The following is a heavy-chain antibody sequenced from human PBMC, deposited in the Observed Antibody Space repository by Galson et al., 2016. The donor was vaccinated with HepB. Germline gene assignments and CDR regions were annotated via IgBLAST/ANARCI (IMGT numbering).Heavy chain of an antibody. D-gene: IGHD2-21*02. CDR2: IIPTNGGT. J-gene: IGHJ2*01. V-gene: IGHV1-46*01. CDR3: ARSRRDIPHCGGDCPQRGFFDV. CDR1: GYTFSDYY. Sequence: SVKVSCRASGYTFSDYYIHWVRRAPGQGLEWVGIIIPTNGGTVYAQKFQDRVTLTRDTTTNTVYMELSSLRSEDAAVYYCARSRRDIPHCGGDCPQRGFFDVWGRGTLVAVSS.